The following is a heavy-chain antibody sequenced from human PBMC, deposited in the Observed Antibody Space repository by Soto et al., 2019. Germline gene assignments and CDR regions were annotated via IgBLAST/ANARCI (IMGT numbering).Heavy chain of an antibody. Sequence: SVKVSCKASGGTFSSYAISWVRQAPGQGLEWMGGIIPIFGTANYAQKFQGRVTITADESTSTAYMELSSLRSEDTAVYYCARDGGYNWNQYYFDYWGQGTLVTVSS. CDR3: ARDGGYNWNQYYFDY. V-gene: IGHV1-69*13. CDR1: GGTFSSYA. CDR2: IIPIFGTA. J-gene: IGHJ4*02. D-gene: IGHD1-20*01.